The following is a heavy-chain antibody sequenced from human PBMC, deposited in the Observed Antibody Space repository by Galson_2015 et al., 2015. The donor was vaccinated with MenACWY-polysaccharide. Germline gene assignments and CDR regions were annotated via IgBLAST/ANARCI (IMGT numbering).Heavy chain of an antibody. CDR2: ISAYNGNT. Sequence: SVKVSCKASGYTFTSYGISWVRQAPGQGLEWMGWISAYNGNTNYAQKLQGRVTMTTDTSTSTVYMELRSLRSDDTAVYYCASGASYVPDAFDIWGQGTMVTVSS. CDR1: GYTFTSYG. CDR3: ASGASYVPDAFDI. J-gene: IGHJ3*02. D-gene: IGHD1-26*01. V-gene: IGHV1-18*01.